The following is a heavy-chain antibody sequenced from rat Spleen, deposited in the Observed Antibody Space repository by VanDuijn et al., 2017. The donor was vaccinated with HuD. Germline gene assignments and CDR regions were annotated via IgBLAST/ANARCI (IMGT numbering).Heavy chain of an antibody. CDR2: IWTGGST. V-gene: IGHV2-30*01. Sequence: QVQLKESGPGLVQPSQTLSLTCTVSGFSLTSYNVHWVRQPTGKGLEWMGVIWTGGSTDYNSALKSRLSISRDTSKSQVFLKMNSLQTEDIATYYCARDLRDYGGYSEWFDYWGQGVMVTVSS. J-gene: IGHJ2*01. D-gene: IGHD1-11*01. CDR3: ARDLRDYGGYSEWFDY. CDR1: GFSLTSYN.